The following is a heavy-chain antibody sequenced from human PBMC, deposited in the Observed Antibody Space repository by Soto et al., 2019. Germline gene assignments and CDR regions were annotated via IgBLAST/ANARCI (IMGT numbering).Heavy chain of an antibody. V-gene: IGHV4-31*03. CDR2: IYCSGNT. J-gene: IGHJ5*02. Sequence: QVQLQESGPGLVKPSQTLSLTCTVSGGSISSCGYYWIWIRQHPGKDLEGIGYIYCSGNTYYNPTLKSRVTISVDKSKNQFYLTLSSVTAADTAVYYCAREVTEDSSGSWFDPWGPGNRGTVSS. CDR1: GGSISSCGYY. D-gene: IGHD3-22*01. CDR3: AREVTEDSSGSWFDP.